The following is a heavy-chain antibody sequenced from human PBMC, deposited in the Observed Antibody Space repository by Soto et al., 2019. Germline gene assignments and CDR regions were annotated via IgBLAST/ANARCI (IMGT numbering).Heavy chain of an antibody. V-gene: IGHV1-69*06. Sequence: GASVKVSCKASGGTFSSYAISWVRQAPGQGPEWMGGIIPIFGTINYAQKFQGRVTITADKSTSTAYMELNSLRAEDTAVYYCAKSEFKVRGVIRYDQDGMDVWGQGTTVTVSS. CDR3: AKSEFKVRGVIRYDQDGMDV. J-gene: IGHJ6*02. CDR1: GGTFSSYA. D-gene: IGHD3-10*01. CDR2: IIPIFGTI.